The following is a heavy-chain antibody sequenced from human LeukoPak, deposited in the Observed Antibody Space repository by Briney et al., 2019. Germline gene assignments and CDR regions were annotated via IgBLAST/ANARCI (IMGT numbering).Heavy chain of an antibody. Sequence: SETLSLTCTVSGGSISSYYWSWIRQPPGKGLEWIGYIYYSGSTNYNPSLKSRVTISVDTSKNQFSLKLSSVTAADTAVYYCARHLSGYSSSWYWFDPWGQGTLVTVSS. V-gene: IGHV4-59*08. J-gene: IGHJ5*02. CDR1: GGSISSYY. D-gene: IGHD6-13*01. CDR3: ARHLSGYSSSWYWFDP. CDR2: IYYSGST.